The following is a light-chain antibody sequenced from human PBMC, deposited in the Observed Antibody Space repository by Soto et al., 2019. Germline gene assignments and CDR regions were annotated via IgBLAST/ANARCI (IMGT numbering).Light chain of an antibody. J-gene: IGLJ3*02. Sequence: QSALTQPASVTGSPGQSIIIFCSGTSSDVGGYNRVSWYQQYPGTAPKLIIYEVANRPSGVSDRFSGSKSGNTASLTISGLQLEDEADYYCASYAISNSWVFGRGTKLTVL. CDR1: SSDVGGYNR. V-gene: IGLV2-14*01. CDR3: ASYAISNSWV. CDR2: EVA.